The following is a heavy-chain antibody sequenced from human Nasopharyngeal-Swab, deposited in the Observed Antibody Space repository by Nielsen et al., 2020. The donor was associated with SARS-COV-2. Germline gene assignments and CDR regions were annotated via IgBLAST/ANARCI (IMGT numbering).Heavy chain of an antibody. V-gene: IGHV3-23*01. CDR3: AKGTGMTYRAIDY. CDR1: GFTFSSYA. CDR2: ISRTYST. Sequence: LKISCVASGFTFSSYAMNWVRQAPGKGLEWVSAISRTYSTYYADSVRGRFTVSRDNSKNTLYLQMSSLRAEDTAVYYCAKGTGMTYRAIDYWGQGTLVTASS. D-gene: IGHD1-14*01. J-gene: IGHJ4*02.